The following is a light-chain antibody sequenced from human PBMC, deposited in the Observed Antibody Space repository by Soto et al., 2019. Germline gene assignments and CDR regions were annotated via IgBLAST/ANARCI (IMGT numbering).Light chain of an antibody. J-gene: IGLJ2*01. CDR2: VGTGGIVG. CDR1: SGYSNYK. V-gene: IGLV9-49*01. Sequence: QSVLTQPPSASASLGASVTLTCTLSSGYSNYKVDWYQQRPGKGPRFVMRVGTGGIVGSKGDGIPDRFSVLGSGLNRYLTIKNIQEEDESDYHCGADHGSGSNFVYVFVGGTKLTVL. CDR3: GADHGSGSNFVYV.